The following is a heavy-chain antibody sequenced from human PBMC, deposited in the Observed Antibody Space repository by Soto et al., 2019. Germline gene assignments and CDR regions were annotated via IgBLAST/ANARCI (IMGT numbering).Heavy chain of an antibody. J-gene: IGHJ4*02. V-gene: IGHV4-31*02. CDR2: IYYSGST. CDR3: ARLTYRYYGSGTLWYYFDY. CDR1: GGSISSGGYY. Sequence: SEPLSLTCTVSGGSISSGGYYWSWIRQHPGKGLEWIGYIYYSGSTYYNPSLKSRVTISVDTSKNQFSLKLSSVTAADTAVYYCARLTYRYYGSGTLWYYFDYWGQGTLVTVSS. D-gene: IGHD3-10*01.